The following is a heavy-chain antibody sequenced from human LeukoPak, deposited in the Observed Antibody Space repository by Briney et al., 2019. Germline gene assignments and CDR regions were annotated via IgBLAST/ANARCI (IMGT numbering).Heavy chain of an antibody. V-gene: IGHV1-8*01. CDR1: GYTFTSYD. J-gene: IGHJ5*02. CDR2: MNPNSGNT. Sequence: ASMKVSCKASGYTFTSYDINWVRQATGQGLEWVGGMNPNSGNTGYAQKFQGRVTITRNTSISTAYLELSSLRAEDTAVYYCARGRGFYCSGGSYYRQNWFDPWGQGTLVTVSS. D-gene: IGHD2-15*01. CDR3: ARGRGFYCSGGSYYRQNWFDP.